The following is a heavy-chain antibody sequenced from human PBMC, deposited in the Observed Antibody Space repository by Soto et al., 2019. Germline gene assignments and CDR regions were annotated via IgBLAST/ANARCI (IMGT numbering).Heavy chain of an antibody. J-gene: IGHJ3*02. CDR3: AKDWAGGVSDAFDI. CDR1: GFPLSSYG. D-gene: IGHD2-8*01. Sequence: HPGGSLRLSCTASGFPLSSYGMHWVRQAPGKGLEWLAVISYDGSNTYYADSVKGRFTISRDNSKNKLDLQINSLRPDDTAVYYCAKDWAGGVSDAFDIWGQGTMVTVSS. CDR2: ISYDGSNT. V-gene: IGHV3-30*18.